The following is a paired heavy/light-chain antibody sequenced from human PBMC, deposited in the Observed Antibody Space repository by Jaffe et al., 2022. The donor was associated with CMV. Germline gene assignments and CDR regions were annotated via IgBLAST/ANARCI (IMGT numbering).Light chain of an antibody. CDR3: CSYAGSSIFWV. Sequence: QSALTQPASVSGSPGQSITISCTGTSSDVGSYNLVSWYQQHPGKAPKLMIYEVSKRPSGVSNRFSGSKSGNTASLTISGLQAEDEADYYCCSYAGSSIFWVFGGGTKLTVL. CDR1: SSDVGSYNL. V-gene: IGLV2-23*02. J-gene: IGLJ3*02. CDR2: EVS.
Heavy chain of an antibody. J-gene: IGHJ4*02. D-gene: IGHD1-26*01. V-gene: IGHV4-34*01. CDR1: GGSFSGYY. CDR2: INHSGST. Sequence: QVQLQQWGAGLLKPSETLSLTCAVYGGSFSGYYWSWIRQPPGKGLEWIGEINHSGSTNYNPSLKSRVTISVDTSKNQFSLKLSSVTAADTAVYYCARGRYSGSYTASRYYFDYWGQGTLVTVSS. CDR3: ARGRYSGSYTASRYYFDY.